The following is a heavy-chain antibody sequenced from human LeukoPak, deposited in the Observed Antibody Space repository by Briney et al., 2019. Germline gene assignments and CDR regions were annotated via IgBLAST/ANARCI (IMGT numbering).Heavy chain of an antibody. CDR2: ISGSGGST. D-gene: IGHD5-18*01. CDR1: GFTFSSYA. J-gene: IGHJ5*02. CDR3: AKGAGGYSYGPEGWFDP. Sequence: GGSLRLSCAASGFTFSSYAMGWVRQAPGKGLEWVSAISGSGGSTYYADSVKGRFTISRDNSKNTLYLQMNSLRAEDTAVYYCAKGAGGYSYGPEGWFDPWGQGTLVTVSS. V-gene: IGHV3-23*01.